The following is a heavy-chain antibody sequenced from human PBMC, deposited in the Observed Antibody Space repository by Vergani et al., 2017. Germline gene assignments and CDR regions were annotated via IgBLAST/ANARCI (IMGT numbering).Heavy chain of an antibody. D-gene: IGHD2-15*01. CDR1: GFRVTTYY. CDR3: TRSECSGTTCYGHYFDL. Sequence: VELLESGGGLAQPGGSLRVSCSASGFRVTTYYMSWVRQAPGKGLEWVSVIKSDGRTSYAESVRGRFTISRDTSRNAVYLQMNILRVEDTGVYYCTRSECSGTTCYGHYFDLWGHELLVTVSS. J-gene: IGHJ4*01. CDR2: IKSDGRT. V-gene: IGHV3-66*02.